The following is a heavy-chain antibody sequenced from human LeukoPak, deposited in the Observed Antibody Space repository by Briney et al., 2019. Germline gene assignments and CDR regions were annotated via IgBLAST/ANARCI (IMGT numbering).Heavy chain of an antibody. Sequence: SETLSLTCAVYGGSFSGYYWSWIRQPPGKGLEWIGEINHSGSTNYNPSLKSRVTISVDTSKNQFSLKLSSVTAADTAVYYCARGIRVFHYYGWGSYYLKWFDPWGQETLLTVSS. CDR1: GGSFSGYY. D-gene: IGHD3-10*01. CDR3: ARGIRVFHYYGWGSYYLKWFDP. J-gene: IGHJ5*02. V-gene: IGHV4-34*01. CDR2: INHSGST.